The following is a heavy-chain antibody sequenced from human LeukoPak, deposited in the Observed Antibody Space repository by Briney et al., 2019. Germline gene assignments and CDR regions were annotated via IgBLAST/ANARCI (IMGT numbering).Heavy chain of an antibody. CDR2: INHSGST. D-gene: IGHD3-10*01. CDR1: GGSFSGYY. J-gene: IGHJ4*02. V-gene: IGHV4-34*01. Sequence: PSETLSLTCAVYGGSFSGYYWSWIRQPPGKGLEWIGEINHSGSTNYNPSLKSRVTISVDTSKNQFSLKLSSVTAADTAVYYCARAMDYYGSGSSTFDYWGQGTLVTVSS. CDR3: ARAMDYYGSGSSTFDY.